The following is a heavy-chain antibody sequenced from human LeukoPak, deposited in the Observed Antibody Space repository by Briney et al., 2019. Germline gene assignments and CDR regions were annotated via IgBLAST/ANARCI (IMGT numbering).Heavy chain of an antibody. CDR2: IYYSGST. V-gene: IGHV4-30-4*01. D-gene: IGHD3-22*01. CDR3: ARTPLTYYYDSSGYYTLRIAAFDI. J-gene: IGHJ3*02. Sequence: PSETLSLTCTVSGGSISSGDYYWSWIRQPPGKGLEWIGYIYYSGSTYYTPSLKSRVTISVDTSKNQFSLKLSSVTAADTAVYYCARTPLTYYYDSSGYYTLRIAAFDIWGQGTMVTVSS. CDR1: GGSISSGDYY.